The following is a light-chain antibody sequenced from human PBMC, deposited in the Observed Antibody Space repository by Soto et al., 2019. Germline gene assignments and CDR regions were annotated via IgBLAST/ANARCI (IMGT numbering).Light chain of an antibody. Sequence: DLQMTQSPSTLSAFVGDRVTITCRASQSVGYWLAWHQQKPGKAPKLLIYKASSLESGVPSRFSGSGSGTEFTLTISSLQPDDFATYYCQHYNGYSRTFGQGTKVEI. CDR1: QSVGYW. CDR2: KAS. J-gene: IGKJ1*01. CDR3: QHYNGYSRT. V-gene: IGKV1-5*03.